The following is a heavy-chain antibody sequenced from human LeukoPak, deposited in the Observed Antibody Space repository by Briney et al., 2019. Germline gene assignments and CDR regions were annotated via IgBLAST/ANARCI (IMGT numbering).Heavy chain of an antibody. J-gene: IGHJ4*02. CDR2: ISAYNGNT. Sequence: ASVKVSCKASGYTFTSYGISWVRQAPGQGLEWMGWISAYNGNTNYAQKFQGRVTMTRNTSISTAYMELSSLRSEDTAVYYCARVSESGYDLGDQLDYWGQGTLVTVSS. CDR1: GYTFTSYG. D-gene: IGHD5-12*01. CDR3: ARVSESGYDLGDQLDY. V-gene: IGHV1-18*01.